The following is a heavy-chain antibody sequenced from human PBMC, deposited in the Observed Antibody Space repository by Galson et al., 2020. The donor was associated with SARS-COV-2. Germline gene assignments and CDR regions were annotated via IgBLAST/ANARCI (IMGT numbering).Heavy chain of an antibody. J-gene: IGHJ5*02. D-gene: IGHD6-6*01. CDR1: GFTFSSYA. CDR2: ISAGGWDT. CDR3: AKEAHPIGRPLFDQ. Sequence: GESLKISCATSGFTFSSYAMSWVRQAPGKGLEWVAGISAGGWDTYYTDSVKGRFTISRDNSKNTLDLQMYSLRVDDTAVYYCAKEAHPIGRPLFDQWGQGTLVTVSS. V-gene: IGHV3-23*01.